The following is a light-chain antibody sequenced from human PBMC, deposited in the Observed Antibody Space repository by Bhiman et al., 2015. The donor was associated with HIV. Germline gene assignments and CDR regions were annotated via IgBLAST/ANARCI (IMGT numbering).Light chain of an antibody. J-gene: IGLJ3*02. CDR3: YSYAGGYRWV. CDR2: DVS. V-gene: IGLV2-11*01. CDR1: SSDVGGSNS. Sequence: QSALTQPRSVSGSPGQSVTISCTGTSSDVGGSNSVSWYQHHPGKAPKLMIYDVSKRPSGVPDRFSGSKSGNTASLTISGLQAEDEADYYCYSYAGGYRWVFGGGTKLTVL.